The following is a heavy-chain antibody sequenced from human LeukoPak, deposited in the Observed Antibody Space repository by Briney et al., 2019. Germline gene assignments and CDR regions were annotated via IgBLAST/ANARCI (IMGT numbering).Heavy chain of an antibody. CDR1: GGSSSSGSYY. D-gene: IGHD6-13*01. J-gene: IGHJ4*02. Sequence: PSETPSLTCSVSGGSSSSGSYYWSWIRQPAGKGLECNGRIYRSGSTNYNPSLQIRVTLSLVTSKNLFSLKLSSVTAADTALYYCARDSGGVYSSSSWAVDYWGQGTLVTVSS. V-gene: IGHV4-61*02. CDR2: IYRSGST. CDR3: ARDSGGVYSSSSWAVDY.